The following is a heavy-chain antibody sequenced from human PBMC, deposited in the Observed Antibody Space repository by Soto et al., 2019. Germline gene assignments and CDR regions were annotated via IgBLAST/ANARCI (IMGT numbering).Heavy chain of an antibody. V-gene: IGHV4-38-2*01. CDR3: ARSMYSTSAQLYYGMDV. J-gene: IGHJ6*02. CDR1: GYSIRSGYF. Sequence: PSETLSLTCAVSGYSIRSGYFWGWIRQPPGKGLEWIGSMYHSGITYYNLSLKSRVTISVDTSKNQLSLKLSSETAADTAVYYCARSMYSTSAQLYYGMDVWGQGTTVTVSS. D-gene: IGHD6-6*01. CDR2: MYHSGIT.